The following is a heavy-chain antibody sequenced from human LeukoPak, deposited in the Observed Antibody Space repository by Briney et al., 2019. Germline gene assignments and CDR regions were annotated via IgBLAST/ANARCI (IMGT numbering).Heavy chain of an antibody. CDR3: ARGRTAHTYYDSSGDCDY. D-gene: IGHD3-22*01. CDR2: MNPNSGNT. V-gene: IGHV1-8*01. Sequence: ASVKVSCKASGYTFTSYDINWVRQATGQGLEWMGWMNPNSGNTGYAQKFQGGVTMTRNTSISTAYMELSSLRSEDTAVYYCARGRTAHTYYDSSGDCDYWGQGTLVTVSS. CDR1: GYTFTSYD. J-gene: IGHJ4*02.